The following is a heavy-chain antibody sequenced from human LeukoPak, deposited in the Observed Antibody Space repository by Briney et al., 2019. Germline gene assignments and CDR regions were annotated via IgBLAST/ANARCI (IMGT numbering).Heavy chain of an antibody. J-gene: IGHJ5*02. CDR1: GYIFTGCY. Sequence: ASVKVSCKASGYIFTGCYMHWVRQAPGQGLEWMGWINPNSGGTNYAQKFQGRVTMTRDTSISTAYMELSSLRSEDTAVYYCARVTLVAYTARVSRWFDPWGQGTLVTVSS. D-gene: IGHD3-16*01. CDR2: INPNSGGT. CDR3: ARVTLVAYTARVSRWFDP. V-gene: IGHV1-2*02.